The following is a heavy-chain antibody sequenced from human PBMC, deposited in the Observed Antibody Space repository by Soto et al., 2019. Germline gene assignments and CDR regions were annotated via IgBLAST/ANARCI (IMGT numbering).Heavy chain of an antibody. CDR2: ISGSGGST. Sequence: GGSLRLSCAASGFTFSSYAMSWVRQAPGKGLEWVSAISGSGGSTYYADSVKGPFTISRDNSKNTLYLQINSLRAEDTAVYYCAKPNFGYYYDSSGYYLPFDYWGQGTLVTVSS. V-gene: IGHV3-23*01. CDR3: AKPNFGYYYDSSGYYLPFDY. D-gene: IGHD3-22*01. J-gene: IGHJ4*02. CDR1: GFTFSSYA.